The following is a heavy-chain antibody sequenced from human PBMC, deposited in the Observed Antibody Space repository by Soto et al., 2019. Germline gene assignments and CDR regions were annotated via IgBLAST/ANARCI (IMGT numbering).Heavy chain of an antibody. CDR2: ISAYNGNT. CDR3: EREVNYDFYYGMDV. J-gene: IGHJ6*02. Sequence: ASVKVSCKASGYTFTSYGISWVRQAPGQGLEWMGWISAYNGNTNYAQKLQGRVTMTTDTSTSTAYMELRSLRSDDTAVYYCEREVNYDFYYGMDVWGQGTTVTVSS. CDR1: GYTFTSYG. D-gene: IGHD3-3*01. V-gene: IGHV1-18*01.